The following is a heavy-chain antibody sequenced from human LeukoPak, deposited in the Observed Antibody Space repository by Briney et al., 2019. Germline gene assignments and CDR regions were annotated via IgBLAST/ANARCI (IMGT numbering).Heavy chain of an antibody. CDR3: ASQFYASETYYAYFDY. Sequence: ASVKVSCKASGYTFTDYYMHWVRQAPGQGLEWMGWINPNSGGTSYAQKFQGRVTMPRDTSINTVYVELSSLRSDDTAVFYCASQFYASETYYAYFDYWGQGTLVTVSS. CDR2: INPNSGGT. V-gene: IGHV1-2*02. J-gene: IGHJ4*02. CDR1: GYTFTDYY. D-gene: IGHD3-10*01.